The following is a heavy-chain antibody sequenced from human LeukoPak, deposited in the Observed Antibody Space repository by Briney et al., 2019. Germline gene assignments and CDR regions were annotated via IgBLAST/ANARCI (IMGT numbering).Heavy chain of an antibody. CDR3: TRGDGSGSY. D-gene: IGHD1-26*01. CDR2: IRSKTSGGTT. J-gene: IGHJ4*02. V-gene: IGHV3-49*04. CDR1: GFTFGDYA. Sequence: PGGSLRLSCTASGFTFGDYAMSWVRQAPGKGLDWIGFIRSKTSGGTTEYAASVKGRFTILRDDSKSIAYLQINSLKTEDTAVYYCTRGDGSGSYWGQGALVTVS.